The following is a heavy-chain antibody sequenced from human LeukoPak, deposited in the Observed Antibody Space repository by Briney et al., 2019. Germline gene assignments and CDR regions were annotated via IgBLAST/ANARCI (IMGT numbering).Heavy chain of an antibody. CDR3: ARAPLDSSGYFDFDY. Sequence: PSETLSLTCTVSGGSISSGGYSWSWIRQPPGKGLEWIGYIYHSGSTYYNPSLKSRVTISVDRSKNQFSLKLSSVTAADTAVYYCARAPLDSSGYFDFDYWGQGTLVTVSS. CDR1: GGSISSGGYS. CDR2: IYHSGST. D-gene: IGHD3-22*01. V-gene: IGHV4-30-2*01. J-gene: IGHJ4*02.